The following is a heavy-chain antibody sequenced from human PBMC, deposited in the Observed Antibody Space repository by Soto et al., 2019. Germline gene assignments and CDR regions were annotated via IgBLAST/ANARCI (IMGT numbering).Heavy chain of an antibody. CDR1: GYAFTTYG. J-gene: IGHJ4*02. CDR3: ARGRYGDY. V-gene: IGHV1-18*01. Sequence: QVHLVQSGAEVKKPGASVKVSCKGSGYAFTTYGITWVRQAPGQGLEWMGWISAHNGNTNYAQKLQGRVTVTRDTSTSTAYRELRGLRSGDTAGYYCARGRYGDYWGQGALVTVSS. D-gene: IGHD1-1*01. CDR2: ISAHNGNT.